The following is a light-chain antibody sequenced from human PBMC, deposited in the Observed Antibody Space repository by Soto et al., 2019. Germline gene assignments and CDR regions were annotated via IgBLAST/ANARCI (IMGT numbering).Light chain of an antibody. CDR3: CSYAGSTPVVV. Sequence: QSALTQPASVSGSPGQSITISCTGTSSDVGSHNLVSWYQQHPGKAPKFIIYEGTKRPSGVSNRFSGSKSGNTASLTISGLQAEDEADYYCCSYAGSTPVVVFGGGTKLTVL. CDR1: SSDVGSHNL. V-gene: IGLV2-23*03. J-gene: IGLJ2*01. CDR2: EGT.